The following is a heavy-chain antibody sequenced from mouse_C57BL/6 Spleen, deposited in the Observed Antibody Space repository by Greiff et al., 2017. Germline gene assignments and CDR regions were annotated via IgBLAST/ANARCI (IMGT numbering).Heavy chain of an antibody. Sequence: QVQLQQPGAELVMPGASVKLSCKASGYTFTSYWMHWVKQRPGQGLEWIGEIDPSDSYTNYNQKFKGKSTLTVDKSSSTAYMQLSSLTSEDSAVYYCARSGVAQATYYFDYWGQGTTRTVSS. J-gene: IGHJ2*01. D-gene: IGHD3-2*02. CDR3: ARSGVAQATYYFDY. V-gene: IGHV1-69*01. CDR2: IDPSDSYT. CDR1: GYTFTSYW.